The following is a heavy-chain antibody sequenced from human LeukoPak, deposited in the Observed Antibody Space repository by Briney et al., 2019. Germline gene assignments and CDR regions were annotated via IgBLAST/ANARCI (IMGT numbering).Heavy chain of an antibody. CDR1: VYTVTGYY. CDR3: ASPYGSGIFFDC. J-gene: IGHJ4*02. Sequence: GASVNVSCKASVYTVTGYYMHWVRQAPGQGLEWMGWINPNSGGTNYAQKFQGRVTMTRDTSISTAYMELSRLRSDDTAVYYCASPYGSGIFFDCWGQGTLVTVSS. V-gene: IGHV1-2*02. CDR2: INPNSGGT. D-gene: IGHD3-10*01.